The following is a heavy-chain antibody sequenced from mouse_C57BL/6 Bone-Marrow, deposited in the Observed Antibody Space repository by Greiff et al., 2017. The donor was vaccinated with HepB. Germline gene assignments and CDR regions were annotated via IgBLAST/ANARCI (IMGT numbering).Heavy chain of an antibody. CDR2: ISYDGSN. D-gene: IGHD1-1*01. J-gene: IGHJ2*01. CDR3: ASYYYGSSHYDY. Sequence: EVQLMESGPGLVKPSQSLSLTCSVTGYSITSGYFWFWIRQFPGNNLEWMGYISYDGSNNYNPTLKNRISITRDTSKNQFFLKLNSVTTEDTATYYCASYYYGSSHYDYWGQGTTLTVAS. CDR1: GYSITSGYF. V-gene: IGHV3-6*01.